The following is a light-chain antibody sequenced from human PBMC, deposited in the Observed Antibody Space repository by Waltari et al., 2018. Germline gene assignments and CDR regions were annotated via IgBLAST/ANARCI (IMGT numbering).Light chain of an antibody. CDR2: DAS. CDR3: QQYDNMIT. V-gene: IGKV1-33*01. CDR1: MDISSY. J-gene: IGKJ5*01. Sequence: DIQMTQSQSSLSAFVGDRVTITCQASMDISSYLNWYKQKPGKAPKLLISDASNLETGVPSRFSGSGSGTDFTLTINSLQPEDIATYYCQQYDNMITFGQGTRLEIK.